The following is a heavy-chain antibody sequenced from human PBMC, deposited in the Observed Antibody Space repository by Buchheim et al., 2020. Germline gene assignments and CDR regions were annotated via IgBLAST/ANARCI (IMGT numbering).Heavy chain of an antibody. CDR2: ISYDGSNK. J-gene: IGHJ4*02. V-gene: IGHV3-30*18. CDR1: GFTFSSYG. Sequence: QVQLVESGGGVVQPGRSLRLSCAASGFTFSSYGMHWVRQAPGKGLEWVAVISYDGSNKYYADSVTGRFTISRDNSKNTLYLQMNSLRAEDTAVYYCAKDLNPYRYYYDSSGYFDYWGQGTL. D-gene: IGHD3-22*01. CDR3: AKDLNPYRYYYDSSGYFDY.